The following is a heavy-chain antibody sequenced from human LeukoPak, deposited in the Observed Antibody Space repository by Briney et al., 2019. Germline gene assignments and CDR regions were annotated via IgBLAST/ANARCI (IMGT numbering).Heavy chain of an antibody. D-gene: IGHD3-10*01. V-gene: IGHV1-2*01. CDR2: INPNSGGT. CDR3: ATHMVRGTPC. CDR1: GYTFTGYY. Sequence: ASVKVSCKASGYTFTGYYMHGVRQAPGQGGEGMGRINPNSGGTNYVQKFQGRVTNTRDTSISTAYMELSRLRSDDTAVYYCATHMVRGTPCWGQGTLVTVSS. J-gene: IGHJ4*02.